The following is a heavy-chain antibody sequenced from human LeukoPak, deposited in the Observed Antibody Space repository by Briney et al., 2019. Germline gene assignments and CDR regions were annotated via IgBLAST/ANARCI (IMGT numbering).Heavy chain of an antibody. D-gene: IGHD1-26*01. J-gene: IGHJ6*02. CDR3: ATDGGQWDPPTYYYYGMDV. CDR2: FDPEDGET. V-gene: IGHV1-24*01. Sequence: ASVKVSCKVSGYTLTELSMHWVRQAPGKGLEWMGGFDPEDGETIYAQKFQGRVTMTEDTSTDTAYMELSSLRSEDTAVYYCATDGGQWDPPTYYYYGMDVWGQGTTVTVSS. CDR1: GYTLTELS.